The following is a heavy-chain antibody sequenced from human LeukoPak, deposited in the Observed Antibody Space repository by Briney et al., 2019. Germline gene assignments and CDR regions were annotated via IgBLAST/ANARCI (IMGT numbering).Heavy chain of an antibody. CDR1: GGSISSSY. V-gene: IGHV4-59*01. CDR3: ARDTDYGAQYYFDY. J-gene: IGHJ4*02. CDR2: IDNSGST. D-gene: IGHD4-17*01. Sequence: SETLSLTCTVSGGSISSSYWSWVRQPPGKGLEWIGYIDNSGSTNYNPSLKSRVTISLDTPKSQFSLKLSSVTAADTAVYYCARDTDYGAQYYFDYWGQGTLVTVSS.